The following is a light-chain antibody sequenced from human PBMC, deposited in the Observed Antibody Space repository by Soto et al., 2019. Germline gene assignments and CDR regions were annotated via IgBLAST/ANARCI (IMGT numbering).Light chain of an antibody. CDR2: KAS. V-gene: IGKV1-5*03. CDR1: QSISSW. Sequence: DIQMTQSPSTLSASVGDRVTITCRASQSISSWVAWYQQRPGKAPKLLIYKASNLASGVPSWFSGSGSGTDLSRTISSLHPYDFAADYGQHYYTYPWTCGPGTKVESK. CDR3: QHYYTYPWT. J-gene: IGKJ1*01.